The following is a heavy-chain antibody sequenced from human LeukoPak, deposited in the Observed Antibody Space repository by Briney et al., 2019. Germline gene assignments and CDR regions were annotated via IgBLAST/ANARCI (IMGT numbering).Heavy chain of an antibody. CDR3: AKRRGSGYDVLLYDC. CDR1: GFTFDDYA. Sequence: GRSLRLSCAASGFTFDDYAMHWVRHAPGKGLEWVSAISGSGGSTYYADSVKGRFTISRDNSKNTLYLQMNSLRAEDTAVYYCAKRRGSGYDVLLYDCWGQGTLVTVSS. D-gene: IGHD5-12*01. V-gene: IGHV3-23*01. CDR2: ISGSGGST. J-gene: IGHJ4*02.